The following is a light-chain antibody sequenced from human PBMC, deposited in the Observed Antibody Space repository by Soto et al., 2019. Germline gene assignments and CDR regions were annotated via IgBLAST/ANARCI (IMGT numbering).Light chain of an antibody. V-gene: IGKV3-15*01. CDR2: AAS. CDR3: QQYYNWRHHT. Sequence: EIVMTQSPATLSVSLGESATLSCRASQSAVTNLAWYQQTPGQAPRLLIYAASTRATGIPARFSGSGSGTEFILTISSLQSEDFAVYYCQQYYNWRHHTFGQGTKLEIK. J-gene: IGKJ2*01. CDR1: QSAVTN.